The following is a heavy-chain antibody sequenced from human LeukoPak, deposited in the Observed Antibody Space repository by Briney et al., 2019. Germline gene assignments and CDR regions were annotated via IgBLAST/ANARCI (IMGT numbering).Heavy chain of an antibody. D-gene: IGHD2-15*01. Sequence: GGPLRLSCAASGFTFDDYGMSWVRQAPGKGLEWVSYISSSGSTIYYADSVKGRFTISRDNAKNSLYLQMNSLRAEDTAVYYCARVGLVVVVADTPDWFDPWGQGTLVTVSS. CDR2: ISSSGSTI. CDR3: ARVGLVVVVADTPDWFDP. J-gene: IGHJ5*02. V-gene: IGHV3-11*01. CDR1: GFTFDDYG.